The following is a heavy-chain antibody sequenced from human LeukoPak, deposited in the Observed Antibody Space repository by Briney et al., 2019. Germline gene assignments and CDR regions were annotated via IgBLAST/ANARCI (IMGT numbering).Heavy chain of an antibody. CDR1: GGSISSGGYY. CDR2: IYYSGST. Sequence: PSQTLSLTCTVSGGSISSGGYYWSWIRQHPGKGLEWIGYIYYSGSTYYNPSLKSRVTISVDTSKNQFSLKLSSVTAADTAVYYCAGVPDITMVRGVIIGWFDPWGQGTLVTVSS. D-gene: IGHD3-10*01. V-gene: IGHV4-31*03. J-gene: IGHJ5*02. CDR3: AGVPDITMVRGVIIGWFDP.